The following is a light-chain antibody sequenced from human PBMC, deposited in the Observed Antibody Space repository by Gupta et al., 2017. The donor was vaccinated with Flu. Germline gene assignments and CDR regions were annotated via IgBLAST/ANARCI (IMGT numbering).Light chain of an antibody. J-gene: IGLJ3*02. CDR2: SDD. CDR1: NSNIGSNS. Sequence: QSVLTQPPSASGTPGQRVAISCSGSNSNIGSNSVNWYQQFPGRAPKLLIHSDDQRPYGVPDRFSGSKSASSASLAISGLQSEDEADYYCAAWDDSLDGLLFGGGTKLTVL. CDR3: AAWDDSLDGLL. V-gene: IGLV1-44*01.